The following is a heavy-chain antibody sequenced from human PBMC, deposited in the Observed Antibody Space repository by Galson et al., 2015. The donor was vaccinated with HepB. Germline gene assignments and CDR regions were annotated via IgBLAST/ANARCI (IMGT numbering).Heavy chain of an antibody. CDR3: VRGGGGYCSGGSCYPFDY. J-gene: IGHJ4*02. D-gene: IGHD2-15*01. V-gene: IGHV3-74*01. CDR2: INSDGSST. CDR1: GFTFSSYW. Sequence: SLRLSCAASGFTFSSYWMHWVRQAPGKGLVWVSRINSDGSSTSYADSVKDRFTISRDNAKNTLYLQMNSLRAEDTAVYYCVRGGGGYCSGGSCYPFDYWGQGTLVTVSS.